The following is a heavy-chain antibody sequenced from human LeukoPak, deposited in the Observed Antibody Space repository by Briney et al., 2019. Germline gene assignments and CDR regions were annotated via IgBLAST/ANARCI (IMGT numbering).Heavy chain of an antibody. J-gene: IGHJ6*02. D-gene: IGHD6-19*01. CDR3: ARVSEQWLDHYHYGMDV. Sequence: GGSLRLSCAASGFTFSSYGMHWVRQAPGKGLEWVAVIWYDGSNKYYADSVKGRFTISRDNSKNTLYLQMNSLRAEDTAVYYCARVSEQWLDHYHYGMDVWGQGTTVTVSS. CDR1: GFTFSSYG. CDR2: IWYDGSNK. V-gene: IGHV3-33*01.